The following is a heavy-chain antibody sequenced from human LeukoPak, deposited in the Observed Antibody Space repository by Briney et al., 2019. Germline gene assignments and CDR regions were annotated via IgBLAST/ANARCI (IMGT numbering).Heavy chain of an antibody. CDR1: GGSFSGYY. CDR2: IYTSGST. Sequence: SETLSLTCAVYGGSFSGYYWSWIRQPAGKGLEWIGRIYTSGSTNYNPSLKSRVTMSVDTSKNQFSLKLSSVTAADTAVYYCARDNLEVSGLYSSSTFDYWGQGTLVTVSS. V-gene: IGHV4-4*07. D-gene: IGHD6-6*01. CDR3: ARDNLEVSGLYSSSTFDY. J-gene: IGHJ4*02.